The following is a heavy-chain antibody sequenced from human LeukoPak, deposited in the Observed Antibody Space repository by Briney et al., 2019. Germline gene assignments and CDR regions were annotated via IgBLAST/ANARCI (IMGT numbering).Heavy chain of an antibody. Sequence: SVKVSCKASGGTFSSYAISWVRQAPGQGLEWMGGIIPIFGTANYAQKFQGRVTITADESTSTAYMELSSLRAEDTAVYYCAKDLEDTAMVVGPFDYWGQGTLVTVSS. CDR1: GGTFSSYA. CDR3: AKDLEDTAMVVGPFDY. V-gene: IGHV1-69*13. J-gene: IGHJ4*02. CDR2: IIPIFGTA. D-gene: IGHD5-18*01.